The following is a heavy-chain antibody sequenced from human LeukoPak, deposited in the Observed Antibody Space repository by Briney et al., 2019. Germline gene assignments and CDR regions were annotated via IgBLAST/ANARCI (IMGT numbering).Heavy chain of an antibody. V-gene: IGHV3-23*01. CDR1: GFTFSGYA. J-gene: IGHJ4*02. Sequence: GGSLRLSCGASGFTFSGYAMSWVRQAPGKGLEWVSGISGSGGSTYYAESVKGRFTISRDISNNTLCLQMNSLRAEDTAVYYCAKGGIYYYDISGYFFDYWGQGTLVTVSS. CDR3: AKGGIYYYDISGYFFDY. D-gene: IGHD3-22*01. CDR2: ISGSGGST.